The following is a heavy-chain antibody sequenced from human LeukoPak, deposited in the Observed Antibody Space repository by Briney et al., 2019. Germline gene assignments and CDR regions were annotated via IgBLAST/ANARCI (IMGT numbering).Heavy chain of an antibody. CDR2: INAGNGNT. CDR1: GYTFTSYA. Sequence: GASVKVSCRASGYTFTSYAMHWVRQAPGQRLEWMGWINAGNGNTKYSQKFQGRVTITRDTSASIAYMELSSLRSEDTAVYYCASPVANSYGFDYWGQGTLVTVSS. V-gene: IGHV1-3*01. CDR3: ASPVANSYGFDY. D-gene: IGHD5-18*01. J-gene: IGHJ4*02.